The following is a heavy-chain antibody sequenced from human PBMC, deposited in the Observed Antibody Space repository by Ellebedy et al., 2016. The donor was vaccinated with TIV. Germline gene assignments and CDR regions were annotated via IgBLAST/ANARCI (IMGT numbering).Heavy chain of an antibody. J-gene: IGHJ6*02. V-gene: IGHV3-64D*06. Sequence: GESLKISCSASGFTFSSYAMHWVRQAPGKGLEYVSAMSSNGGSTYYADSVKGRFTISRDNSKNTLYLQMSSLRAEDTAVYYCVSGDGGNYYDTRDYYYGMDVWGQGTTVTVSS. CDR3: VSGDGGNYYDTRDYYYGMDV. CDR1: GFTFSSYA. CDR2: MSSNGGST. D-gene: IGHD3-22*01.